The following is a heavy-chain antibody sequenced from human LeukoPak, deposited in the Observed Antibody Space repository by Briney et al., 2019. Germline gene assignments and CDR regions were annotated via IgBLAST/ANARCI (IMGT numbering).Heavy chain of an antibody. CDR2: IYYSGSS. J-gene: IGHJ4*02. CDR3: ARHVDTATDYFDY. Sequence: SETLSLTCTVSGGSISSSSYYWGWIRQPPGKALEWIGSIYYSGSSYYNPSLKSRVTISVHTSKNQFSLKLSSVTAADTAVYYCARHVDTATDYFDYWGQGTLVTVSS. D-gene: IGHD5-18*01. V-gene: IGHV4-39*01. CDR1: GGSISSSSYY.